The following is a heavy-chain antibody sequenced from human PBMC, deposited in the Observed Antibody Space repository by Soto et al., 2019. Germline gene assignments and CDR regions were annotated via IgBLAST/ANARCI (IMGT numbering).Heavy chain of an antibody. D-gene: IGHD3-3*01. V-gene: IGHV1-8*01. J-gene: IGHJ4*02. Sequence: ASVKVSCKASGYTFTSYDINWVRQATGQGLEWMGWMNPNSGNTGYAQEFQGRVTMTRNTSISTAYLELSSLRSEDTAVYYCARKVYYDFWSGSYYFDYWGQGTLVTVSS. CDR1: GYTFTSYD. CDR2: MNPNSGNT. CDR3: ARKVYYDFWSGSYYFDY.